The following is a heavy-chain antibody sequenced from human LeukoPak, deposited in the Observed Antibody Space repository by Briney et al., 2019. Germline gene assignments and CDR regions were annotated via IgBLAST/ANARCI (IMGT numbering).Heavy chain of an antibody. CDR2: ISYDGSNK. V-gene: IGHV3-30-3*01. CDR3: ARDLSIAVAGNPGVS. Sequence: PGGSLRLSCAASGFTFSSYAMHWVRQAPGKGLEWVAVISYDGSNKYYAGSVKGRFTISRDNSKDTLYLQMNSLRAEDTAVYYCARDLSIAVAGNPGVSWGQGTLVTVSS. J-gene: IGHJ5*02. CDR1: GFTFSSYA. D-gene: IGHD6-19*01.